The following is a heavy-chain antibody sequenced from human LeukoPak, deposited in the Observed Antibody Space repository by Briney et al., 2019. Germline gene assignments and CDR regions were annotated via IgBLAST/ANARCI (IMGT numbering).Heavy chain of an antibody. CDR3: ARHGGSYSFDY. CDR2: MDYSGST. CDR1: GGSISTYY. J-gene: IGHJ4*02. V-gene: IGHV4-59*08. Sequence: SETLSLTRTVSGGSISTYYWSWIRQPPGKGLEWIGYMDYSGSTNYNPSLKSRVTISVDTSKNQFSLKLSSVTAADTAVYYCARHGGSYSFDYWGQGTPVTVSS. D-gene: IGHD1-26*01.